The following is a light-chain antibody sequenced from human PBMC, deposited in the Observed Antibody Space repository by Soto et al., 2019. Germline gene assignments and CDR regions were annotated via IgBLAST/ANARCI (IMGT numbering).Light chain of an antibody. CDR3: QQYCSTPRT. J-gene: IGKJ1*01. CDR1: QSVLYRSNNKNY. V-gene: IGKV4-1*01. Sequence: DIVMTQSPDSLAVSLGERATINCKSSQSVLYRSNNKNYLAWYQQKPGQPPRLLIYWASTRESGVPDRFSGSGSGPDFTLTISSLQAEDVAVYYCQQYCSTPRTFGQGTKVEIK. CDR2: WAS.